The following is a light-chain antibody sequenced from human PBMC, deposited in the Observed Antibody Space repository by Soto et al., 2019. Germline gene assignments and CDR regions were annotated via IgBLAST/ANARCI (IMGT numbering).Light chain of an antibody. CDR1: QSVLYSSNNKNY. CDR3: QQYYRPWT. CDR2: WAS. V-gene: IGKV4-1*01. Sequence: DNVMTQSPDSLALSLGERATINCKSSQSVLYSSNNKNYLAWYQQKPGQPPKLLIYWASTRESGVPDRFSGSGSGKDFTLTISSLQAEDVAVYYCQQYYRPWTFGQGTKVEIK. J-gene: IGKJ1*01.